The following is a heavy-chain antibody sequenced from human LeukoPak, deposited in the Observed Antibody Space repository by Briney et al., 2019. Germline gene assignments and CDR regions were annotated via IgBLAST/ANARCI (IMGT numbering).Heavy chain of an antibody. Sequence: GGALRLSCAASGFTVSSNHMSWVRQAPGKGLEWVSGISDSGDGTYYAEAVKGRFTIFRDNSKNTVFLQMNSMRADDTAKYYCAKDKAPGSWHTPSDFWGQGTLVAVSS. CDR1: GFTVSSNH. V-gene: IGHV3-23*01. D-gene: IGHD6-13*01. CDR3: AKDKAPGSWHTPSDF. CDR2: ISDSGDGT. J-gene: IGHJ4*02.